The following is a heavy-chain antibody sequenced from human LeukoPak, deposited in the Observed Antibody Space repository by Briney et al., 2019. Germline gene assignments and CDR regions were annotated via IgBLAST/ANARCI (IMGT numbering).Heavy chain of an antibody. CDR1: GYIFTSYG. J-gene: IGHJ5*02. CDR3: ARSGYSSSWYESFDWFDP. V-gene: IGHV1-18*01. Sequence: ASVKVSCKASGYIFTSYGISWMRQAPGQGLEWMGWISGYNGHTKYAQKVQARVTMTTDTSTSTAYMELRSLRSDDTAVYYCARSGYSSSWYESFDWFDPWGQGTLVTVSS. CDR2: ISGYNGHT. D-gene: IGHD6-13*01.